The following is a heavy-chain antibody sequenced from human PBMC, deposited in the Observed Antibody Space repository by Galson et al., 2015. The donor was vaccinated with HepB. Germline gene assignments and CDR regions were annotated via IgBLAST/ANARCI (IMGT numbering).Heavy chain of an antibody. CDR3: ARDGGYRAFDI. CDR1: GFTFSPYA. D-gene: IGHD3-16*01. CDR2: ITSSSDTI. J-gene: IGHJ3*02. Sequence: SLRLSCAASGFTFSPYAMNWVRQAPGKGLEWLSYITSSSDTIYYADSVKGRFTISRDNAENSLYLQMNSLRDGDTAVYYCARDGGYRAFDIWGQGTMVTVS. V-gene: IGHV3-48*02.